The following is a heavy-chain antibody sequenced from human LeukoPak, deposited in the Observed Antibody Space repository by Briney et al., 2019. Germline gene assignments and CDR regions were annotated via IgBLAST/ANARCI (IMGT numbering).Heavy chain of an antibody. J-gene: IGHJ4*02. V-gene: IGHV3-30-3*01. CDR3: ATNILDWGSMLDFDY. CDR2: ISYDGSNK. D-gene: IGHD7-27*01. Sequence: GGSLRLSCAASGFTFSSYAMHWVRQAPGKGLEWVAVISYDGSNKYYADSVKGRFTISRDNSKNTLYLQMNSLRAEDTAVYYCATNILDWGSMLDFDYWGQGTLVTVSS. CDR1: GFTFSSYA.